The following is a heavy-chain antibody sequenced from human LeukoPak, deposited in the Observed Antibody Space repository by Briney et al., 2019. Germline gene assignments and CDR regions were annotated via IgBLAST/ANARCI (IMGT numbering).Heavy chain of an antibody. V-gene: IGHV1-46*01. CDR3: ARAASVVVTAIQWDAFDI. J-gene: IGHJ3*02. CDR1: GYTFTSYY. Sequence: ASVKVSCKASGYTFTSYYMHWARQAPGQGLEWMGIINPSGGSTSYAQKFQGRVTMTRDTSTSTVYMELSSLRSEDTAVYYCARAASVVVTAIQWDAFDIWGQGTMVTVSS. D-gene: IGHD2-21*02. CDR2: INPSGGST.